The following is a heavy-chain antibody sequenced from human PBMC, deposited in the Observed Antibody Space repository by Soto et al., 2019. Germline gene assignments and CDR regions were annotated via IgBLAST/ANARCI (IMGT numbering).Heavy chain of an antibody. V-gene: IGHV4-34*01. CDR3: ARGGISHWAYFYYMDV. D-gene: IGHD2-21*01. CDR1: GDSLTSYF. J-gene: IGHJ6*03. Sequence: SETLSLTCSFSGDSLTSYFLTWIRQSPEMALEWIGEINYLGSINYNPSLKSRVTMSVDTSKNQFSLTLNSVTAADTATYYCARGGISHWAYFYYMDVWDRGTTVTVSS. CDR2: INYLGSI.